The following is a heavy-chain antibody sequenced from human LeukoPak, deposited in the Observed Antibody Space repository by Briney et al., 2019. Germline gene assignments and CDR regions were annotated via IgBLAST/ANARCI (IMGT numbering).Heavy chain of an antibody. V-gene: IGHV3-73*01. Sequence: GGSLRLSCAASGFTFSGAAMHWVRQASGKGLEWVGHIRSRSNSYATAYAASVKGRFTISRDDSKNTAYLQMNSLKTEDTAVYYCTKPGGAVSGTQFDYWGQGTLVTVSS. D-gene: IGHD6-19*01. CDR3: TKPGGAVSGTQFDY. CDR2: IRSRSNSYAT. CDR1: GFTFSGAA. J-gene: IGHJ4*02.